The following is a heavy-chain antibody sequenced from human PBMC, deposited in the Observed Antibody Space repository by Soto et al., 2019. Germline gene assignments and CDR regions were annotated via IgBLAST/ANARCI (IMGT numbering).Heavy chain of an antibody. CDR2: IYYSGST. V-gene: IGHV4-59*08. J-gene: IGHJ5*02. CDR1: GGSISSYY. Sequence: SETLSLTCTVSGGSISSYYWSWIRQPPGKGLEWIGYIYYSGSTNYNPSLKSLVTISVDTSKNQFSLKLSSVTAADTAVYYCARLSSGWKNWFDPWGQGTLVTVSS. CDR3: ARLSSGWKNWFDP. D-gene: IGHD6-19*01.